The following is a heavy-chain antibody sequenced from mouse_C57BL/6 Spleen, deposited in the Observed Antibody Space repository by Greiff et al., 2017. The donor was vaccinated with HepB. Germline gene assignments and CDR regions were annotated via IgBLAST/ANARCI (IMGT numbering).Heavy chain of an antibody. CDR1: GFTFNTYA. J-gene: IGHJ3*01. CDR2: IRSKSSNYAT. D-gene: IGHD1-1*01. V-gene: IGHV10-3*01. Sequence: EVQLQESGGGLVQPKGSLKLSCAASGFTFNTYAMHWVRQAPGKGLEWVARIRSKSSNYATYYADSVKDRFTISRDDSQSMLYLQMNNLKTEDTAMYYCVREGDYYGSAWFAYWGQGTLVTVSA. CDR3: VREGDYYGSAWFAY.